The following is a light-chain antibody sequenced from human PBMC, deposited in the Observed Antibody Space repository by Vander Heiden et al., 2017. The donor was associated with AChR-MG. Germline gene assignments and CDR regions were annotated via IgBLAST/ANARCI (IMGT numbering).Light chain of an antibody. CDR2: DAS. CDR1: QSVNNNY. CDR3: QQYGRSPLT. V-gene: IGKV3D-20*01. J-gene: IGKJ4*01. Sequence: DIVLTQSPATLSLSPVETATLSCGASQSVNNNYLAWYQQKPGLAPRVLLYDASTRASGIPDRFSGSASGTDFTLTISRVEPEDFAVYYCQQYGRSPLTFGGGTKVEMK.